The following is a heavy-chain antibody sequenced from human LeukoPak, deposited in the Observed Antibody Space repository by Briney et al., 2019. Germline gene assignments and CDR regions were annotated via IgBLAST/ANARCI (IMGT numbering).Heavy chain of an antibody. CDR3: ARDPRGYCSGGSCHKPYYFDY. V-gene: IGHV3-7*01. Sequence: GGSLRLSCAASGLTFSTYWMSWVRQAPGKGLEWLANIKPDGSEKYYVDSVKGRFSISRDNARNSLYLQMNSLRDEDTAVYYCARDPRGYCSGGSCHKPYYFDYWGQGTLVTVSS. CDR1: GLTFSTYW. D-gene: IGHD2-15*01. CDR2: IKPDGSEK. J-gene: IGHJ4*02.